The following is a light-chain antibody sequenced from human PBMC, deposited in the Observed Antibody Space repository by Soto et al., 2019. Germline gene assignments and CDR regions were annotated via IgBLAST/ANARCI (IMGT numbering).Light chain of an antibody. Sequence: DIQMTQSPSTLSASVGDRVTITCRASQSISSWLAWYQQKPGKAPKLLIYAASSLQSGVPSRFSGSGSGTDFTLIISSLQPEDFATYYCQQSYSTLTFGGGTKVDIK. CDR1: QSISSW. CDR3: QQSYSTLT. J-gene: IGKJ4*01. CDR2: AAS. V-gene: IGKV1-39*01.